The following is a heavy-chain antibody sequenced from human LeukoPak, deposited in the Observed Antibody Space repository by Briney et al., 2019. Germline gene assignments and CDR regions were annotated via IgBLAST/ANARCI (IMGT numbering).Heavy chain of an antibody. V-gene: IGHV3-33*01. CDR3: ARDLYADYVWGSFDY. CDR2: IWYDGSNK. D-gene: IGHD3-16*01. CDR1: GFTFSSYG. J-gene: IGHJ4*02. Sequence: RRSLRLSCAASGFTFSSYGMHWVRQAPGKGLEWVAVIWYDGSNKYYADSVKGRFTISRDNTKNTLYLQMNSLRVEDTAVYYCARDLYADYVWGSFDYWGQGTLVTVSS.